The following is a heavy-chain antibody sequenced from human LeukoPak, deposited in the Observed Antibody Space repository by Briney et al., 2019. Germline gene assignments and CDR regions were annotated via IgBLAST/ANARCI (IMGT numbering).Heavy chain of an antibody. CDR3: AREGAYSSSWYGDLDP. J-gene: IGHJ5*02. Sequence: SETLSLTCTVSGYSISSGYYWGWIRQPPGKGLEWIGNIYHSGSTYYNPSLKSRVTISVDTSKNQFSLKLSSVTAADTAVYCCAREGAYSSSWYGDLDPWGQGTLVTVSS. V-gene: IGHV4-38-2*02. CDR2: IYHSGST. D-gene: IGHD6-13*01. CDR1: GYSISSGYY.